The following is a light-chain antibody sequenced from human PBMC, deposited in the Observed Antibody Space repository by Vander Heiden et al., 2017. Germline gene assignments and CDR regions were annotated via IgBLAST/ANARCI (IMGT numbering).Light chain of an antibody. CDR3: QQRSNWPPMYT. V-gene: IGKV3-11*01. CDR2: DAS. Sequence: EFVLTQPPATLSLSPGERATLSCRASQSGSSNLAWYQQKPDQAPGLLIYDASNRATGSPARLSGSGSGTDFTLTISSLEPEDFAVYYCQQRSNWPPMYTFGQGTKLEIK. J-gene: IGKJ2*01. CDR1: QSGSSN.